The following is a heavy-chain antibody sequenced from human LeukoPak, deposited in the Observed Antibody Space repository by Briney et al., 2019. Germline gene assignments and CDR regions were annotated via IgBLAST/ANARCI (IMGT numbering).Heavy chain of an antibody. V-gene: IGHV3-30*03. D-gene: IGHD1-26*01. CDR2: ISYDGSNK. CDR1: GFTFSSYG. CDR3: ARDPGLYYSGSHAGFDP. Sequence: PGRSLRLSCAASGFTFSSYGMHWVRQAPGKGLEWVAVISYDGSNKYYADSVKGRFTISRDNSKNTLYLQMNSLRAEDTAVYYCARDPGLYYSGSHAGFDPWGQGTLVTVSS. J-gene: IGHJ5*02.